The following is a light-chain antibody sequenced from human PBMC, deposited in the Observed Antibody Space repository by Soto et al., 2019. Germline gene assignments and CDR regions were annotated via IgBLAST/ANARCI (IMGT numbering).Light chain of an antibody. Sequence: DIVLTQSPATLSLSPGERATLSCRASQRVTTSLAWYQQKPGQAPRLLIYDASNRATGIPARFSGSGSGTDFTLTISSLEPEDFALYYCQQRSNWPPTFGQGTRLEIK. CDR3: QQRSNWPPT. V-gene: IGKV3-11*01. CDR2: DAS. J-gene: IGKJ5*01. CDR1: QRVTTS.